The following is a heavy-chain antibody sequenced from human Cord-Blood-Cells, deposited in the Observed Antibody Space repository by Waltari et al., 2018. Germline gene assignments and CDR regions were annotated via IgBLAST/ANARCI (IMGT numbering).Heavy chain of an antibody. V-gene: IGHV1-69*01. CDR2: IIPIFGTA. CDR1: GGTFSSYA. J-gene: IGHJ6*03. Sequence: QVQLVQSGAEVKKPGSSVKVSCKASGGTFSSYAISWVRQAPGPGLEWMGGIIPIFGTANYAQKFQGRVTITADESTSTAYMELSSLRSEDTAVYYCARDNHRGNYYYYYYMDVWGKGTTVTVSS. CDR3: ARDNHRGNYYYYYYMDV. D-gene: IGHD2-15*01.